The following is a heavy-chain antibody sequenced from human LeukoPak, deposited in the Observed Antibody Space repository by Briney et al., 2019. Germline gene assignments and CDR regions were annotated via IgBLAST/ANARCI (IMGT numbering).Heavy chain of an antibody. J-gene: IGHJ4*02. V-gene: IGHV4-38-2*01. CDR1: GYSISSGYY. CDR3: ARATTPDGRIDY. D-gene: IGHD2-15*01. Sequence: SETLSLTCAVSGYSISSGYYWGWIRQPPGKGLEWIGSIYHSGSTYYNTSLKSRVTISVDTSKRQFSLKLSSVTAADTAVYYCARATTPDGRIDYWGQGTLVTVSS. CDR2: IYHSGST.